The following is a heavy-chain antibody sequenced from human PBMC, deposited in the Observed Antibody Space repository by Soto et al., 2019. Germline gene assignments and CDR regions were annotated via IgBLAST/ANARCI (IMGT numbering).Heavy chain of an antibody. CDR3: AREGCSGGSCYSGYYYYYMDV. Sequence: SVKVSCKASGGTFSSYTISWVRQAPGQGLEWMGRIIPILGIANYAQKFQGRVTITADKSTSTAYMELSSLRSEDTAVYYCAREGCSGGSCYSGYYYYYMDVWGKGTTVTVSS. D-gene: IGHD2-15*01. CDR1: GGTFSSYT. J-gene: IGHJ6*03. CDR2: IIPILGIA. V-gene: IGHV1-69*04.